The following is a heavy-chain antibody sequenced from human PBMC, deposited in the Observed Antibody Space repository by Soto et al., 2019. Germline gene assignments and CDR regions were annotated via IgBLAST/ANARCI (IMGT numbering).Heavy chain of an antibody. Sequence: QVQLQESGPGLVKPSETLSLTCTVSGGSISGGVHSWSWIRQPPGKGLEWIGHIFDSGSTYYNPSLKSRLTLSVDTSKNQFSLRLSSVTAADTAVYYCAREIMPLTHDWYFDLWGRGTLVTVSS. J-gene: IGHJ2*01. CDR3: AREIMPLTHDWYFDL. CDR2: IFDSGST. V-gene: IGHV4-30-4*01. CDR1: GGSISGGVHS. D-gene: IGHD2-2*01.